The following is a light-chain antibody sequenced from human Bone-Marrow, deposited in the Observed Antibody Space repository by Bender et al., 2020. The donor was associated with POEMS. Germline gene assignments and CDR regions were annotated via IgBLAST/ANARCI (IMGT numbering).Light chain of an antibody. J-gene: IGLJ1*01. Sequence: SYELTQPPSVSVSPGQTASITCSGDNLGDKYVCWYQQKSGQSPVLVIYEDTKRPSGIPERFAGSNSGNTATLTISGTQTMDEADYFCQAWDYNTDYVFGTGTRVTVL. CDR1: NLGDKY. V-gene: IGLV3-1*01. CDR3: QAWDYNTDYV. CDR2: EDT.